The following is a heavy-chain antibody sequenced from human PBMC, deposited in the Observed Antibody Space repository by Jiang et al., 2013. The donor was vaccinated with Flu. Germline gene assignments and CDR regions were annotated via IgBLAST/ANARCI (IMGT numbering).Heavy chain of an antibody. CDR3: ARLQGRIAAAGTEWFDP. D-gene: IGHD6-13*01. CDR2: IYPGDSDT. Sequence: SLKISCKGSGYSFTSYWIGWVRQMPGKGLEWMGIIYPGDSDTRYSPSFQGQVTISADKSISTAYLQWSSLKASDTAMYYCARLQGRIAAAGTEWFDPWGQGTLVTVSS. CDR1: GYSFTSYW. V-gene: IGHV5-51*01. J-gene: IGHJ5*02.